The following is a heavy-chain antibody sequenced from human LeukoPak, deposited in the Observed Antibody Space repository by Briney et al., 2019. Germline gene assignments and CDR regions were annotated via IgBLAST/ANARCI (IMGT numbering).Heavy chain of an antibody. CDR2: ISAASWGI. Sequence: GGSLRLPCAASGFTFSTYSMTWVRQAPGKGLEWISHISAASWGIYYADSVKGRFTTSRDNAKNSVFLQMSSLRPDDTAVYYCARETYCTNTSCPIGDHFDYWGQGTLVTVSS. V-gene: IGHV3-48*01. CDR3: ARETYCTNTSCPIGDHFDY. J-gene: IGHJ4*02. CDR1: GFTFSTYS. D-gene: IGHD2-2*01.